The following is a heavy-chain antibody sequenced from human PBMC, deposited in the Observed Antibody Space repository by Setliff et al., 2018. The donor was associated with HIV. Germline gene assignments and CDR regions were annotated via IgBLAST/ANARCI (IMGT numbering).Heavy chain of an antibody. Sequence: SLTCTVSGGSINSYYWSWIRRPPGKGLEWIGYIYATGSTNYNPSLKGRVTVSVDTAKNQFSLRLSSVTAADTAVYYCARHPPHDSTWPYYYYGMDVWGQGTTVTVSS. CDR2: IYATGST. V-gene: IGHV4-4*09. D-gene: IGHD6-13*01. CDR1: GGSINSYY. J-gene: IGHJ6*02. CDR3: ARHPPHDSTWPYYYYGMDV.